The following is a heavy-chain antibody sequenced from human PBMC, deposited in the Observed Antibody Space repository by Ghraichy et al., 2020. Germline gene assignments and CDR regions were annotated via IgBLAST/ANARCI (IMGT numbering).Heavy chain of an antibody. CDR1: GDSISSHY. CDR3: ARNFKTSPYSSGWSFDS. Sequence: ETLSLTCNVSGDSISSHYWSWIRQPPGKGLEWIGYIYYSGRTKYNPSLKSRATVSLDTSKNQFSLKLSSVTAADTAVYYCARNFKTSPYSSGWSFDSWGQGTRVTVSS. J-gene: IGHJ4*02. CDR2: IYYSGRT. V-gene: IGHV4-59*11. D-gene: IGHD6-19*01.